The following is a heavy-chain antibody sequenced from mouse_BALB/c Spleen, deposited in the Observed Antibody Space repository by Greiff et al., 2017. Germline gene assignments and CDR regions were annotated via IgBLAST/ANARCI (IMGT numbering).Heavy chain of an antibody. CDR3: ARDDGSSYLYFDY. Sequence: VQLVESGPGLVAPSQSLSITCTVSGFSLTGYGVNWVRQPPGKGLEWLGMIWGDGSTDYNSALKSRLSISKDNSKSQVFLKMNSLQTDDTARYYCARDDGSSYLYFDYWGQGTTLTVSS. V-gene: IGHV2-6-7*01. D-gene: IGHD1-1*01. CDR2: IWGDGST. J-gene: IGHJ2*01. CDR1: GFSLTGYG.